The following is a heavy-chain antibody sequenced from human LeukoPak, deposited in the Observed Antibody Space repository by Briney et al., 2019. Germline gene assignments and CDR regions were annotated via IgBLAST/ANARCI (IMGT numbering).Heavy chain of an antibody. CDR2: IWYDGNNK. CDR1: GFTFSSHG. Sequence: GGSLRLSCAASGFTFSSHGMHWVRQAPGKGLEWVAVIWYDGNNKYYADSVKGRFTISRANSKNTLYLQMNSLRAEDTAVYYCAKGTGPYYYYMDVWGKGTTVTVSS. V-gene: IGHV3-33*03. CDR3: AKGTGPYYYYMDV. J-gene: IGHJ6*03. D-gene: IGHD1-1*01.